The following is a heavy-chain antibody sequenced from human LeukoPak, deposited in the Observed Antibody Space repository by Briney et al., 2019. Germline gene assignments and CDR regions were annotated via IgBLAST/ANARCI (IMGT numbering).Heavy chain of an antibody. CDR1: GGSIGSSSYY. Sequence: PSETLSLTCTVSGGSIGSSSYYWGWIRQPPGKGLEWIGCIYYSGSTYYNPSLKSRVTISVDTSKNQFSLKLSSVTAADTAVYYCARHESGSGWYTGGAFDIWGQGTMVTVSS. CDR2: IYYSGST. J-gene: IGHJ3*02. V-gene: IGHV4-39*01. D-gene: IGHD6-19*01. CDR3: ARHESGSGWYTGGAFDI.